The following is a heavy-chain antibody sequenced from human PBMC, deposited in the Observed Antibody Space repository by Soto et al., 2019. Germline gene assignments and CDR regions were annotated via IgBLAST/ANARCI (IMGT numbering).Heavy chain of an antibody. V-gene: IGHV3-23*01. CDR1: GFTFSSYA. CDR3: AKVGPSSTFYYYYYYMDF. CDR2: ISGSGGST. J-gene: IGHJ6*03. Sequence: PGGSLRLSCAASGFTFSSYAMSWVRQAPGKGLEWVSAISGSGGSTYYADSVKGRFAISRDNSKNTLYLQMNSLRAEDTAVYYCAKVGPSSTFYYYYYYMDFWGKGSSVTVSS.